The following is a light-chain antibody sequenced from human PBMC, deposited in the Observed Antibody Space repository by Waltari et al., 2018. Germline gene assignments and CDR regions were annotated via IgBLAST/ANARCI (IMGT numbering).Light chain of an antibody. CDR3: CSYAGSSTYV. CDR1: SLVAGTYNL. Sequence: QSTLTQPASVSESPGQSTNLSFTATSLVAGTYNLVSWYPQHPGKAPNFMFDEGSKRPSGVSNRFSASKSGNTASLTISGLQAEDESDYYCCSYAGSSTYVFGTGTKVTVL. CDR2: EGS. V-gene: IGLV2-23*01. J-gene: IGLJ1*01.